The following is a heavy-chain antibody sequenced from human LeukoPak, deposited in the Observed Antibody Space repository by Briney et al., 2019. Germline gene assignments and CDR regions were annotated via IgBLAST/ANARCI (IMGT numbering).Heavy chain of an antibody. J-gene: IGHJ6*03. Sequence: PSETLSLTCTVSGGSISSDSWSWIRQPAGKGLEWIGRIYTSGSTNYNPSLKSRVTMSVDTSKNQFSLKLSSVTAADTAVYYCARAGSYDILTGHQYYYYYYMDVWGKGTTVTISS. D-gene: IGHD3-9*01. CDR1: GGSISSDS. CDR3: ARAGSYDILTGHQYYYYYYMDV. CDR2: IYTSGST. V-gene: IGHV4-4*07.